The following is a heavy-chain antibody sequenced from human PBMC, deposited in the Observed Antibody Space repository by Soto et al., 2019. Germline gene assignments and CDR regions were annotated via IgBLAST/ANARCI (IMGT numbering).Heavy chain of an antibody. J-gene: IGHJ6*02. CDR1: GYSFTSYW. V-gene: IGHV5-51*01. CDR3: ASSSDWLLRVDDYSSYGMDV. CDR2: IYPGDSDT. Sequence: PGESLKISCKGSGYSFTSYWIGWVRQMPGKGLEWMGIIYPGDSDTRYSPSFQGQVTISADKSISTAYLQWSSLKASDTAMYYCASSSDWLLRVDDYSSYGMDVWGQGTTVPVSS. D-gene: IGHD3-9*01.